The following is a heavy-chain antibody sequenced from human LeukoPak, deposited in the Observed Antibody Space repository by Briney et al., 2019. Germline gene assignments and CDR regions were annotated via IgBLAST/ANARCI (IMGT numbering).Heavy chain of an antibody. CDR3: ARDAPGDAFDI. CDR1: GVSISSGGYY. J-gene: IGHJ3*02. Sequence: PSETLSLTCTVSGVSISSGGYYWSWIRQHPGKGLEWIGYIYYSGSTYYNPSLKSRVTISVDTSKNQFSLKLSSVTAADTAVYYCARDAPGDAFDIWGQGTMVTVSS. V-gene: IGHV4-31*03. CDR2: IYYSGST.